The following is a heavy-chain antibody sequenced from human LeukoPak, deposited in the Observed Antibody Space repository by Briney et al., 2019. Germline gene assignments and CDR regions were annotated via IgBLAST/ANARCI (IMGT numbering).Heavy chain of an antibody. CDR3: ARERGYPSSSSKVWELFDY. Sequence: PGGSLRLSCAASGLIFSSHWMSWVRQAPGKGLEWVSYISSSGSTIYYADSVKGRFTISRDNAKNSLYLQMNSLRAEDTAVYYCARERGYPSSSSKVWELFDYWGQGTLVTVSS. D-gene: IGHD6-6*01. CDR1: GLIFSSHW. J-gene: IGHJ4*02. CDR2: ISSSGSTI. V-gene: IGHV3-48*04.